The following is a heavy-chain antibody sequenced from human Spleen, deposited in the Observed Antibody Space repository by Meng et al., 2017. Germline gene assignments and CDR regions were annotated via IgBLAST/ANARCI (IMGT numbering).Heavy chain of an antibody. D-gene: IGHD2-15*01. Sequence: EVQLVESGGGLVKPGGSLILSCAASGFTFSSYSMSWVRQAPGKGLEWVSSISSSGTYADSVKGRFTIYRDNAKNSLYLQMNSLRGEDTAVYYCARGRVVVAAAPSDYWGQGTLVTVSS. CDR2: ISSSGT. J-gene: IGHJ4*02. V-gene: IGHV3-21*06. CDR1: GFTFSSYS. CDR3: ARGRVVVAAAPSDY.